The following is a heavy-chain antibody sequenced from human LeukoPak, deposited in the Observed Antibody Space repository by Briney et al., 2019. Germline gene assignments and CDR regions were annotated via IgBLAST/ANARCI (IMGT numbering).Heavy chain of an antibody. V-gene: IGHV3-20*04. J-gene: IGHJ6*03. CDR3: ARDGLLWFGELYSYYMDV. CDR2: INWNGGST. D-gene: IGHD3-10*01. CDR1: GFTFDDYG. Sequence: GGSLRLSCAASGFTFDDYGMSWVRQASGKGLEWVSGINWNGGSTGYADSVKGRFTISRDNAKNSLYLQMNSLRAEDTALYYCARDGLLWFGELYSYYMDVWGKGTTVTVSS.